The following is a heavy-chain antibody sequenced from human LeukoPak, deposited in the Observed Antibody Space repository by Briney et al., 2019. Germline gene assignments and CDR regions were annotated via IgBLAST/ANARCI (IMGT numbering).Heavy chain of an antibody. V-gene: IGHV3-30-3*01. J-gene: IGHJ4*02. Sequence: GGSLRLSCAASGFTVSSNYMSWVRQAPGKGLESVAVISGDGSKKYYANSMKGRFTISRDNSKNTLYLQMDTLRGDDTAVYFCARDGGGGYNQIDHWGQGTLVTVSS. D-gene: IGHD5-24*01. CDR1: GFTVSSNY. CDR3: ARDGGGGYNQIDH. CDR2: ISGDGSKK.